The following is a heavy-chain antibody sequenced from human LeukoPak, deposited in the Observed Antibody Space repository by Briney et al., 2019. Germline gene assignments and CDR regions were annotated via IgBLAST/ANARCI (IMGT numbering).Heavy chain of an antibody. CDR2: ISGSGGST. D-gene: IGHD1-26*01. CDR3: ARDRGSYYYYYGMDV. V-gene: IGHV3-23*01. CDR1: GFTFSSYA. Sequence: GGSLRLSCAASGFTFSSYAMTWVRQAPGKGLEWVSVISGSGGSTYYADSVKGRFTISRDNSRDTLYLQMNSLRAEDTAVYYCARDRGSYYYYYGMDVWGQGTTVTVSS. J-gene: IGHJ6*02.